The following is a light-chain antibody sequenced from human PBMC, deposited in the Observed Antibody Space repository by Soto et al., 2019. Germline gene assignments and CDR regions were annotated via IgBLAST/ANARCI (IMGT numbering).Light chain of an antibody. Sequence: QSVMTQPPSVSAAPGQRVTISCSGSSSNIGGNSVSWYQQLPGTAPKLLIYDDDKRPSGIPDRFSGSKSGNTASLTVSGLQAEDEADYYCSSYAGSSVVFGGGTKVTVL. CDR2: DDD. V-gene: IGLV1-51*01. CDR1: SSNIGGNS. CDR3: SSYAGSSVV. J-gene: IGLJ2*01.